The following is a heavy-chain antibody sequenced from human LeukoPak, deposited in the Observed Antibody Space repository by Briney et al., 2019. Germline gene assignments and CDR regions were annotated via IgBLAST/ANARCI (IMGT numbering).Heavy chain of an antibody. J-gene: IGHJ3*02. CDR1: GFTFSSYA. V-gene: IGHV3-23*01. CDR2: ISGSGGST. D-gene: IGHD2-15*01. CDR3: ATKGVYNVVVVAAAAGDAFDI. Sequence: GGSLRLSCAASGFTFSSYAMSWVRQAPGKGLEWVSAISGSGGSTYYADSVKGRFTISRDNSKNTLYLHMNSLRAEDTAVYYCATKGVYNVVVVAAAAGDAFDIWGQGTMVTVSS.